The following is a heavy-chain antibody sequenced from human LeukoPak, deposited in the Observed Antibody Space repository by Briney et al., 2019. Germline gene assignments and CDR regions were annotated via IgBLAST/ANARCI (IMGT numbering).Heavy chain of an antibody. CDR3: ASRLERYCSGGSCYPEDY. V-gene: IGHV1-69*13. CDR1: GGTFISYA. Sequence: SVKVSCKASGGTFISYAISWVRQAPGQGLEWMGGIIPIFGTANYAQKFQRRVTITADESTSTAYMELSSLISEDTAVYYCASRLERYCSGGSCYPEDYWGQGTLVTVSS. CDR2: IIPIFGTA. D-gene: IGHD2-15*01. J-gene: IGHJ4*02.